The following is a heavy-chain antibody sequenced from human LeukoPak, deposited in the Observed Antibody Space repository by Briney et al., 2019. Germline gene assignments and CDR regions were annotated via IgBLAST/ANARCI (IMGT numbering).Heavy chain of an antibody. CDR3: ARTYSSGLTPLHFDY. CDR1: DYTFTSYG. J-gene: IGHJ4*02. Sequence: ASVKVSCKASDYTFTSYGISWVRQAPGQGLEWMGWINPYNGDTIYAQNFQGRVTMTTDTSTSTAYMELRSLRSDDTAVYYCARTYSSGLTPLHFDYWGQGTLVTVSS. V-gene: IGHV1-18*01. CDR2: INPYNGDT. D-gene: IGHD6-19*01.